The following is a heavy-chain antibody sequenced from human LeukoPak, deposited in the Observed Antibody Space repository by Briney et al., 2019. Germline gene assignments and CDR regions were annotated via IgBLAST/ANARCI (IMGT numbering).Heavy chain of an antibody. CDR2: ISGLGSNT. CDR1: GLTFSSYA. CDR3: AKGHMVRGSYGMDV. Sequence: GGSLRLSCAASGLTFSSYAMSWVRQAPGKGLEWVSGISGLGSNTYYADSVKGRFTISRDNSKNTLYLQMNSLRAEDTAVYYCAKGHMVRGSYGMDVWGKGITVTVSS. J-gene: IGHJ6*04. V-gene: IGHV3-23*01. D-gene: IGHD3-10*01.